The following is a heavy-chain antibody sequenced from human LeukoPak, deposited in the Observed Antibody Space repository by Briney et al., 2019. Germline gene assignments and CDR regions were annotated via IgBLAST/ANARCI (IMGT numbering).Heavy chain of an antibody. J-gene: IGHJ5*02. D-gene: IGHD3-10*01. CDR3: AAMVRGVGFDP. CDR1: GFTFSDYY. V-gene: IGHV3-11*06. CDR2: ISSSSSYT. Sequence: GGSLRLSRAASGFTFSDYYMSWIRQAPGKGLEWVSYISSSSSYTNYADSVKGRFTISRDNAKNSLYLQMNSLRAEDTAVYYCAAMVRGVGFDPWGQGTLVTVSS.